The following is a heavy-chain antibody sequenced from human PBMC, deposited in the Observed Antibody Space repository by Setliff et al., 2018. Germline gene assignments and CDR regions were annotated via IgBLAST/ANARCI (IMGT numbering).Heavy chain of an antibody. V-gene: IGHV1-46*01. CDR3: VRGGLAAAGKKGVFEH. CDR1: GYAFTNYY. Sequence: ASVKVSCKASGYAFTNYYMFWVRQAPGQGPEWMGTINTGGGSASIVDQFQGRVTMTRDTSTSTVYVDLNSLRSDDTAVYYCVRGGLAAAGKKGVFEHWGQGTLVTVSS. D-gene: IGHD6-13*01. J-gene: IGHJ4*02. CDR2: INTGGGSA.